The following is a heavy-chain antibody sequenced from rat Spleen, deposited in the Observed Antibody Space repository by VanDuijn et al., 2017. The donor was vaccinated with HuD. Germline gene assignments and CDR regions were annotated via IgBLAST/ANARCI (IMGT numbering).Heavy chain of an antibody. J-gene: IGHJ1*01. D-gene: IGHD2-5*01. Sequence: EVQLVDHGGGLVQPGRSLKLSCAPSGFSFSMYGMAWVRQAPTKGLEWVATISHDDPNTYYRDSVKGRFTISRDNGKSTLYLEMDSLRSEDMATYYCVRQGYLRDWYFDFWGPGTMVTVSS. CDR2: ISHDDPNT. V-gene: IGHV5-29*01. CDR1: GFSFSMYG. CDR3: VRQGYLRDWYFDF.